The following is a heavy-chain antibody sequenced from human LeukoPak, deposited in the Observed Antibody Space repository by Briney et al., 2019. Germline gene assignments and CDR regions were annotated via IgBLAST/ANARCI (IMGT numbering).Heavy chain of an antibody. V-gene: IGHV3-30*18. CDR3: AKAPIVSCSGAFCYPFDS. J-gene: IGHJ4*02. CDR1: GFTFSSYG. D-gene: IGHD2-15*01. Sequence: GGSLRLSCAASGFTFSSYGMHWVRQAPGKGLEWVAVISYDGSNKYYADSVKGRFTISRDNSKNTLYLQTNSLSAEDTAVYYCAKAPIVSCSGAFCYPFDSWGQGTLVTVSS. CDR2: ISYDGSNK.